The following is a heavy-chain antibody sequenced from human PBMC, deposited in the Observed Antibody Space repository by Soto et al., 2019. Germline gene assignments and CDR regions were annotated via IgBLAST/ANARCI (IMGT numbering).Heavy chain of an antibody. D-gene: IGHD2-15*01. CDR1: GGSISSYY. CDR2: IYYSGST. Sequence: LSLTCTVSGGSISSYYWSWIRQPPGKGLEWIGYIYYSGSTNYNPSLKSRVTISVDTSKNQFSLKLSSVTAADTAVYYCARGHIVVVVAAINNWFDPWGQGTLVTVSS. CDR3: ARGHIVVVVAAINNWFDP. J-gene: IGHJ5*02. V-gene: IGHV4-59*01.